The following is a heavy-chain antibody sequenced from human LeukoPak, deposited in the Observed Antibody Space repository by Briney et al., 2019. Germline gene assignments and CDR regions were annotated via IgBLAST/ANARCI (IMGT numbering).Heavy chain of an antibody. CDR2: ISSSSSYI. CDR3: AKERDSSGYFDY. J-gene: IGHJ4*02. D-gene: IGHD3-22*01. CDR1: GFTFSSYS. V-gene: IGHV3-21*04. Sequence: PGGSLRLSCAASGFTFSSYSMNWVRRAPGKGLEWVSSISSSSSYIYYADSVKGRFTISRDNAKNSLYLQMNSLRAEDTAVYYCAKERDSSGYFDYWGQGTLVTVSS.